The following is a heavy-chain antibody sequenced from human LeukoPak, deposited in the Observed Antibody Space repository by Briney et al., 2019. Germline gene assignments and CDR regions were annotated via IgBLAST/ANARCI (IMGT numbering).Heavy chain of an antibody. D-gene: IGHD2-8*01. CDR2: IYYSGST. Sequence: PSETLSLTCTVSGGSISSYYWSWSRQPPGKGLEWIGYIYYSGSTNYNPSLKSRVTISVDTSKNQFSLKLSSVTAADTAVYYCARRHPQYAIVLDYWGQGTLVTVSS. V-gene: IGHV4-59*01. CDR3: ARRHPQYAIVLDY. CDR1: GGSISSYY. J-gene: IGHJ4*02.